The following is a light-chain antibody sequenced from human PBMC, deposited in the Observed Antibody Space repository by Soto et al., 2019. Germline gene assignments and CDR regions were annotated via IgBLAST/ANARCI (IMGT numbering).Light chain of an antibody. CDR2: AAS. Sequence: AVQMTQSPSSLSASVGDRITITCRASQGIRNDLAWYQQKPGKAPNLLIYAASRLHIGVPSRFSGSGSGTDFTFTITGLQPEDFATYYWLQDNNYPYTFGQGTKLEIK. CDR3: LQDNNYPYT. CDR1: QGIRND. J-gene: IGKJ2*01. V-gene: IGKV1-6*01.